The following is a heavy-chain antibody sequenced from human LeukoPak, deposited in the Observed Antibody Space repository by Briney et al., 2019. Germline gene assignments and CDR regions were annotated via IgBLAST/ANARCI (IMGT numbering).Heavy chain of an antibody. CDR3: ANPSRAGPCDY. Sequence: GGSLRLSCAQSGFTFSRYLMSGVRQAPGKGLEGVSAISGSGGSTYYADSVKGRFTISRENSKKTLYLQMNSLRAEDTAVYYGANPSRAGPCDYWGRGTLVTVSS. D-gene: IGHD6-19*01. J-gene: IGHJ4*02. CDR1: GFTFSRYL. V-gene: IGHV3-23*01. CDR2: ISGSGGST.